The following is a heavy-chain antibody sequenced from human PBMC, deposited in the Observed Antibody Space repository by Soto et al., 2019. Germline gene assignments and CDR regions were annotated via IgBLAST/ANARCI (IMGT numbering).Heavy chain of an antibody. CDR1: GFTLSIYW. CDR2: IKQDGREK. D-gene: IGHD6-13*01. J-gene: IGHJ4*02. Sequence: GSLRLSCAASGFTLSIYWMNWVRQAPGKGLEWVANIKQDGREKYYVDSVKGRFAISRDNAKNSLSLQMNSLRAEDTAVYYCARGMGAAGTFDFWGLGTLVTVSS. V-gene: IGHV3-7*05. CDR3: ARGMGAAGTFDF.